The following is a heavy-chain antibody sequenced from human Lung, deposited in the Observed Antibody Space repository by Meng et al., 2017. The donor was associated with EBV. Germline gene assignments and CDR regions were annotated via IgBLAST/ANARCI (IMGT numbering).Heavy chain of an antibody. CDR2: ISHDGRNT. V-gene: IGHV3-30*09. CDR1: GFSFGGYG. CDR3: ARVRSLMITSGGFPY. D-gene: IGHD3-16*01. Sequence: QVQRWESGGGVVQPGGSLRLSCEASGFSFGGYGLHWVRQAPGKGLEWVSFISHDGRNTDYAESVKGRFAISRDKSRSTMYLDMNNLRPEDTAVYYCARVRSLMITSGGFPYWGQGTLVTVSS. J-gene: IGHJ4*02.